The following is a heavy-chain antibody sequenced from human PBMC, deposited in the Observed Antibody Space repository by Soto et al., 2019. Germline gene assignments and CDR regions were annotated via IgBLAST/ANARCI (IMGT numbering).Heavy chain of an antibody. Sequence: PSETLYRTSTVAGVSICSYYWSWIRQPPGKGLEWIGYIYYSGSTNYNPSLKSRVTISVGTSKNQFSLKLSSVTAADTAVYYCARRYSSAFDIWGQGTMVT. CDR3: ARRYSSAFDI. V-gene: IGHV4-59*08. CDR2: IYYSGST. CDR1: GVSICSYY. D-gene: IGHD6-13*01. J-gene: IGHJ3*02.